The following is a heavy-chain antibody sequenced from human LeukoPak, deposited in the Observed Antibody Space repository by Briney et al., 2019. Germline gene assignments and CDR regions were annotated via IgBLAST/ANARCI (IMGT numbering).Heavy chain of an antibody. CDR1: GFTLSSYS. D-gene: IGHD6-19*01. J-gene: IGHJ4*02. Sequence: KPGGSLRLSCAASGFTLSSYSMNWVRQAPGQGLEWVSSISSSSRYIYYAASVKGRFTLSRDNAKNSLYLQMNSLRAEDTAVYYCARGTAVAGSPAGDYWGQGTLVTVSS. V-gene: IGHV3-21*01. CDR3: ARGTAVAGSPAGDY. CDR2: ISSSSRYI.